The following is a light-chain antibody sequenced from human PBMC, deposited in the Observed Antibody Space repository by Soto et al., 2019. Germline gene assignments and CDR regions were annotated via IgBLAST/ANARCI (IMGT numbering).Light chain of an antibody. CDR3: QYHDDH. Sequence: IQMTQPPSPLSASVGDSVTITCRASQSISTWLAWYQQKPGKAPKLLIHDASSLEGGVPSRFSGSGSGTEFTLTISSLQPDDFATYYCQYHDDHFGPGTKVDIK. V-gene: IGKV1-5*01. CDR1: QSISTW. J-gene: IGKJ3*01. CDR2: DAS.